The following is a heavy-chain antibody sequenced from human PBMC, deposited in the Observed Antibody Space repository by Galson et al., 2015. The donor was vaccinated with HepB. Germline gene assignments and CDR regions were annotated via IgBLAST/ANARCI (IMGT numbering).Heavy chain of an antibody. J-gene: IGHJ5*02. CDR3: ARGYYGSGSRWFDP. Sequence: SVKVSCKASGYTFTDYYMHWVRQAPGQGLEWMGWINPNSGGTNYAQKFQGRVTMTRDTSISTAYMELSRLRSDDTAVYYCARGYYGSGSRWFDPWGQGTLVTVSS. CDR2: INPNSGGT. D-gene: IGHD3-10*01. CDR1: GYTFTDYY. V-gene: IGHV1-2*02.